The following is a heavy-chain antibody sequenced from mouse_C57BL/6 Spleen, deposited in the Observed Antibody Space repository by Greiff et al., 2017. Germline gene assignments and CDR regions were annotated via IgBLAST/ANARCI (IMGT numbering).Heavy chain of an antibody. CDR3: AIVGSRYAMYY. D-gene: IGHD1-1*01. CDR2: ISSGSSTI. Sequence: VQLQQSGGGLVKPGGSLKLSCAASGFTFSDYGMHWVRQAPEKGLEWVAYISSGSSTIYYADTVKGRFTISRDNAKNTLFLQMTSLRSEDTAMYYCAIVGSRYAMYYWGQGTSVTVSS. J-gene: IGHJ4*01. CDR1: GFTFSDYG. V-gene: IGHV5-17*01.